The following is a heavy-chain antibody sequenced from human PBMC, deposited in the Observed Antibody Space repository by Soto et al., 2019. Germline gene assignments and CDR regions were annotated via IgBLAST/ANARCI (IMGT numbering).Heavy chain of an antibody. J-gene: IGHJ4*02. V-gene: IGHV4-59*08. CDR1: GGSISSYY. Sequence: SETLSLTCTVSGGSISSYYWSWIRQPPGKGLEWIGYIYYSGSTNYNPSLKSRVTISVDTSKNQFSLKLSSVTAADTAVYYCASWGAVNGDFDYWGQGTLVTVSS. D-gene: IGHD1-26*01. CDR3: ASWGAVNGDFDY. CDR2: IYYSGST.